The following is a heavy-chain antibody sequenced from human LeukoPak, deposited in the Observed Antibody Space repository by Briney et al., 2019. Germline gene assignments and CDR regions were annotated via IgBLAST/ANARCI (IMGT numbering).Heavy chain of an antibody. D-gene: IGHD6-19*01. Sequence: PGGSLRLSCAASGFTFSSYDMHWVRQATGKGLEWVSAIGTAGDTYYPGSVKGRFTISRENAKNSLYLQMNSLRAENTAVYYCARGSSGWHQGYWYFDLWGRGTLVTVSS. CDR2: IGTAGDT. CDR1: GFTFSSYD. J-gene: IGHJ2*01. CDR3: ARGSSGWHQGYWYFDL. V-gene: IGHV3-13*01.